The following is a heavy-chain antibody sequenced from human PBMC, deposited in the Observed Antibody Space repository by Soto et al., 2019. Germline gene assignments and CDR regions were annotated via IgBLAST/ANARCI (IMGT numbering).Heavy chain of an antibody. CDR3: ARPNLSKGTFDY. D-gene: IGHD3-10*01. CDR1: GYTFTRYY. CDR2: IXPRGGXT. V-gene: IGHV1-46*01. J-gene: IGHJ4*02. Sequence: XSVKVSCKASGYTFTRYYMHWVRQAPGQGLEWMGQIXPRGGXTGHAQKFQGXXTMPRDTXXSTVYMELSCLRSEDTAVYYCARPNLSKGTFDYWGQGTLVTVSS.